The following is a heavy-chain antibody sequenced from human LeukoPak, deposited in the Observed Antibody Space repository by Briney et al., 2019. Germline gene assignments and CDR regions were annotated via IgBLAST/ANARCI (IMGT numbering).Heavy chain of an antibody. V-gene: IGHV4-34*01. J-gene: IGHJ6*02. Sequence: LSETLSLTCAVYGGSFSGYYWSWIRQPPGKGLEWIGEINHSGSTNYNPSLKSRVTISVDTSKNQFSLKLSSVTAADTAVYYCARAVPPGYYYSMDVWGQGTTVTVSS. D-gene: IGHD2-2*01. CDR1: GGSFSGYY. CDR3: ARAVPPGYYYSMDV. CDR2: INHSGST.